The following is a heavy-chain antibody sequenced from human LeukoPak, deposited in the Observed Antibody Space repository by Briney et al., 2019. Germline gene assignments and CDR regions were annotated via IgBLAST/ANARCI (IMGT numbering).Heavy chain of an antibody. CDR2: IYYSGST. D-gene: IGHD4-11*01. CDR1: GGSISSSSYY. Sequence: SETLSLTCTVSGGSISSSSYYWGWIRQPPGKGLEWIGSIYYSGSTYYNPSLKSRVTISVDTSKNQFSLKLSSVTAADTAVYYCARDTSNDYYYYYMDVWGKGTTVTVSS. V-gene: IGHV4-39*07. J-gene: IGHJ6*03. CDR3: ARDTSNDYYYYYMDV.